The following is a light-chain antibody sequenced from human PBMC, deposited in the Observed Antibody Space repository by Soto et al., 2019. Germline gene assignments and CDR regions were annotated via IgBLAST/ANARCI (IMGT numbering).Light chain of an antibody. CDR3: CSYAGRYTFV. Sequence: QSVLTQPRSVSGSPGQSVTISCTGTSSDIGGFNYVSWYQQHPGKVPKLMIHDVTKRPSGVPDRFSASKSGNTASLTISGLQAEDEADYYCCSYAGRYTFVFGSGTKVT. CDR1: SSDIGGFNY. J-gene: IGLJ1*01. V-gene: IGLV2-11*01. CDR2: DVT.